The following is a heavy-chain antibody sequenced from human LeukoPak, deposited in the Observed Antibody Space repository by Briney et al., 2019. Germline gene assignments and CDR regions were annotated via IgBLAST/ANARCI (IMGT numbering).Heavy chain of an antibody. CDR3: AKDGGGWRQLSFDY. CDR2: IRYDGSNK. V-gene: IGHV3-30*02. CDR1: GFSLSRYW. D-gene: IGHD5-24*01. Sequence: GGSLRLSCAASGFSLSRYWMSWVRQAPGKGLAWVAFIRYDGSNKSYADSVKGRFTISRDNSKNTQYLQMNSLRAEDTAVYYCAKDGGGWRQLSFDYWGQGTLVTVSS. J-gene: IGHJ4*02.